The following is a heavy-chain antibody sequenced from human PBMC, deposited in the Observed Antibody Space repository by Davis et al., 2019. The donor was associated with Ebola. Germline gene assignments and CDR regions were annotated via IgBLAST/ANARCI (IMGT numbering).Heavy chain of an antibody. CDR1: GFTFSSYS. CDR3: ARNSIAVAGTG. D-gene: IGHD6-19*01. V-gene: IGHV3-48*02. CDR2: ISRSSITT. J-gene: IGHJ4*02. Sequence: GGSLRLSCVASGFTFSSYSMNWVRQAPGKGLEWISYISRSSITTYYADSVKGRFTISRDDAKNSLYLQMNSLRDDDTAVYYCARNSIAVAGTGWGQGTLVTVSS.